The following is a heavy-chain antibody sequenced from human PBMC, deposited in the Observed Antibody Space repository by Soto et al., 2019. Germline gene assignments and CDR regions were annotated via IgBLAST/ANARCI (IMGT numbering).Heavy chain of an antibody. CDR1: GYTFTSYA. V-gene: IGHV1-3*01. CDR3: AREGGDCSSTSCYYRHNWFDL. Sequence: ASVKVSCKASGYTFTSYAMHWVRQAPGQRLEWMGWINAGNGNTKYSQKFQGRVTITRDTSASTAYMELSSLRSEDTAVYYCAREGGDCSSTSCYYRHNWFDLWGQGTLVTVSS. D-gene: IGHD2-2*01. CDR2: INAGNGNT. J-gene: IGHJ5*02.